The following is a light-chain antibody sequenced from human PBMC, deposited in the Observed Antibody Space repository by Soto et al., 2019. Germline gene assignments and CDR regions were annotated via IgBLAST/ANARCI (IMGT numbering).Light chain of an antibody. J-gene: IGKJ5*01. CDR2: DAS. V-gene: IGKV1D-13*01. CDR1: QGISSA. CDR3: QQFHNYPPIS. Sequence: IQLTQSPSSLPVSVGDRVTITCRASQGISSALAWYQQKPGKAPKLLIYDASSLESGVPSRFSGSGSGTDFTLTISSLQPEDFATYYCQQFHNYPPISFGRGTRLEIK.